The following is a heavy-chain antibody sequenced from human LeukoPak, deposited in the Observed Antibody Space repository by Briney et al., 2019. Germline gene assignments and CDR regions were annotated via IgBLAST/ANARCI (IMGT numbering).Heavy chain of an antibody. J-gene: IGHJ4*02. D-gene: IGHD2-15*01. CDR1: GFTFSRHG. CDR2: ISNDGSRK. Sequence: PGRSLRLSCAPSGFTFSRHGMHWVRQAPGKGLEWVAIISNDGSRKYYAHSVEGRFTISRDNSKNTLYLQVNSVRAEDTAVYYCARDTSGYYDYWGQGALVTVSS. V-gene: IGHV3-30*03. CDR3: ARDTSGYYDY.